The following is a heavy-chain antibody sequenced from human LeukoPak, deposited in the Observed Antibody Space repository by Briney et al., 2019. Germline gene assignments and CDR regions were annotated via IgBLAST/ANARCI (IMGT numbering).Heavy chain of an antibody. CDR2: IYSGGST. J-gene: IGHJ4*02. V-gene: IGHV3-66*01. CDR1: GFTVSSNY. D-gene: IGHD4-17*01. Sequence: GGSLRLSCAASGFTVSSNYMSWVRQAPGKGLEWVSVIYSGGSTYYADSVKGRFTISRDNSKNTLYLQMNSLRAENTAVYYCAREQAKSTVTTWGPFDYWGQGTLVTVSS. CDR3: AREQAKSTVTTWGPFDY.